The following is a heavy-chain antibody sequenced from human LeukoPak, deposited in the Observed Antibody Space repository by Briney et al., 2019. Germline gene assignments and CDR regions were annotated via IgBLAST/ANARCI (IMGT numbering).Heavy chain of an antibody. CDR2: ISSSGSTI. J-gene: IGHJ3*02. Sequence: YISSSGSTIYYADSVKGRFTISRDNAKNSLYLQMNSLRAEDTAVYYCARGLLRTNAFDIWGQGTMVTVSS. CDR3: ARGLLRTNAFDI. D-gene: IGHD1-26*01. V-gene: IGHV3-11*01.